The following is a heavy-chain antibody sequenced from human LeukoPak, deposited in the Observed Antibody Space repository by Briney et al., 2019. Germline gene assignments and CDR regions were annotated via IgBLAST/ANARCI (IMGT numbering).Heavy chain of an antibody. V-gene: IGHV4-34*01. J-gene: IGHJ4*02. Sequence: SETLSLTCADYGGSFSGYYWSWIRQPPGKGLEWIGEINHSGSTNYNPSLKSRVTISVDTSKNQFSLKLSSVTAADTAVYYCAIPYGSGSYYFDYWGQGTLVTVSS. CDR2: INHSGST. CDR1: GGSFSGYY. D-gene: IGHD3-10*01. CDR3: AIPYGSGSYYFDY.